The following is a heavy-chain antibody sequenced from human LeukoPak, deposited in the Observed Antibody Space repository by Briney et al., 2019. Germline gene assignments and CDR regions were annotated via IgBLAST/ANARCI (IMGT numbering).Heavy chain of an antibody. J-gene: IGHJ5*02. CDR3: ARAKGDFWSGYYYNWFDP. D-gene: IGHD3-3*01. CDR2: IYYSGST. CDR1: GGSVSSGSYY. Sequence: SETLSHTCTVSGGSVSSGSYYWSWIRQPPGKGLEWIGDIYYSGSTNYNPSLKSRVTISVDTSKNQFSLKLSSVTAADTAVYYCARAKGDFWSGYYYNWFDPWGQGTLVTVSS. V-gene: IGHV4-61*01.